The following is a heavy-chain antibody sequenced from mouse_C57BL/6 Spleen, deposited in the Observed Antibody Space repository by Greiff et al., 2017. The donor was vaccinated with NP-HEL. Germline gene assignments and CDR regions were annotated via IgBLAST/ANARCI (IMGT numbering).Heavy chain of an antibody. CDR1: GYAFSSYW. V-gene: IGHV1-80*01. CDR2: IYPGDGDT. Sequence: QVQLQQSGAELVKPGASVKISCKASGYAFSSYWMNWVKQRPGKGLEWIGQIYPGDGDTNYNGKFKGKATLTADKSSSTAYMQLSSLTSEDSAVYFCAREGIYYDYERVYYFDYWGQGTTLTVSS. D-gene: IGHD2-4*01. CDR3: AREGIYYDYERVYYFDY. J-gene: IGHJ2*01.